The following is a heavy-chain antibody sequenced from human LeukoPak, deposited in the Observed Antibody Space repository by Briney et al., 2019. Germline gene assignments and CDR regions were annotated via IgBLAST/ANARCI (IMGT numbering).Heavy chain of an antibody. D-gene: IGHD1-26*01. V-gene: IGHV6-1*01. Sequence: SQTLSLTCDLSGERLSINSAAWNWVRQSPSRGLEWLGRTFYRSRWYDDFSESLKSRITINPDTSKSQVSLQLKSVTPEDTAVYYCVREWEPRTAPLSFDSWGQGTPVTVSS. CDR2: TFYRSRWYD. CDR3: VREWEPRTAPLSFDS. J-gene: IGHJ4*02. CDR1: GERLSINSAA.